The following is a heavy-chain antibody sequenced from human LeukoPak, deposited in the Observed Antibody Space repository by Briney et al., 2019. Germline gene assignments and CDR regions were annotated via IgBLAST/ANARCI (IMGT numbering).Heavy chain of an antibody. CDR2: IYWDDDK. CDR3: AHRGVATTVFDC. CDR1: GFSLSTNGVG. Sequence: SGPTLVKPTQTLTLTCTFSGFSLSTNGVGVGWIRQPPGKALEWLALIYWDDDKRYSPSLKSRLTITKDTSKNQVVLTMTNMDPVDTATYYCAHRGVATTVFDCWGQGILVTVSS. J-gene: IGHJ4*02. D-gene: IGHD5-12*01. V-gene: IGHV2-5*02.